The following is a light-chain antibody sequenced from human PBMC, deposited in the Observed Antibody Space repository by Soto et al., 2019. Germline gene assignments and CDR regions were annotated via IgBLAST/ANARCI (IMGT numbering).Light chain of an antibody. Sequence: SYVLTQSHSVSVAPGQTARITCGGTNIGSKSVHWYQQKPGQAPVLVVYDDNDRPSGIPERFSGSDSGNTATLTISRVEARDEADYYCQVWHSGVDWVFGGGTKLTLL. CDR2: DDN. V-gene: IGLV3-21*02. CDR1: NIGSKS. J-gene: IGLJ2*01. CDR3: QVWHSGVDWV.